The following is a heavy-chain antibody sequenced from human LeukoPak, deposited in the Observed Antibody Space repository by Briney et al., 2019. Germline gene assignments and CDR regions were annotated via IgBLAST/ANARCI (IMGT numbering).Heavy chain of an antibody. V-gene: IGHV4-59*01. D-gene: IGHD3-22*01. CDR1: GGSISSYY. Sequence: SETLSLTCTVSGGSISSYYWSWIRQAPGKGLEWIGYIYYSGSTNYNPSLKSRVTISVDTSKNQFSLKLSSVTAADTAVYYCARSPEYYYDSSGYLPHAFDIWGQGTMVTVSS. CDR2: IYYSGST. J-gene: IGHJ3*02. CDR3: ARSPEYYYDSSGYLPHAFDI.